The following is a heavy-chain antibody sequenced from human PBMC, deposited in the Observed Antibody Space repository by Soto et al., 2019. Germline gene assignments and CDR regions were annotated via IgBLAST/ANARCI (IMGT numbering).Heavy chain of an antibody. CDR2: ISAYNGNT. CDR1: GYTFTSYG. Sequence: ASVKVSCKASGYTFTSYGISWVRQAPGQGLEWMGRISAYNGNTNYAQKLQGRVTMTTDTSTNTAYMELRSLRSDDTAVYYCAREVVAVADHGWFDPWGQGTLVTVSS. V-gene: IGHV1-18*01. J-gene: IGHJ5*02. CDR3: AREVVAVADHGWFDP. D-gene: IGHD6-19*01.